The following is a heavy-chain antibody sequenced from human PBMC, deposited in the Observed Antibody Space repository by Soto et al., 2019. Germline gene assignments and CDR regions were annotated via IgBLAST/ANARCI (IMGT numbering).Heavy chain of an antibody. CDR2: IKQDGSEK. Sequence: GGSLRLSCAASGFTFSSYWMTWVRQAPGKGLEWVANIKQDGSEKYYVDSVKGRFTVSRDNSKNTLYLKMNSLRAEDTAVYYCARQRSIAVAGTAHYYYYYGMDVWRQGTTVTVSS. D-gene: IGHD6-19*01. J-gene: IGHJ6*02. CDR3: ARQRSIAVAGTAHYYYYYGMDV. V-gene: IGHV3-7*01. CDR1: GFTFSSYW.